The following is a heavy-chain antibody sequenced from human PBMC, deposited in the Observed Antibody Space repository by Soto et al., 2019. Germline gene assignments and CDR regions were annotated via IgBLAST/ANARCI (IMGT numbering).Heavy chain of an antibody. J-gene: IGHJ4*02. V-gene: IGHV3-30-3*01. CDR1: GFTFRNFD. CDR2: ITYDGHNK. Sequence: QVQLMESGGGVVQPGRSLRLSCAASGFTFRNFDMHWIRQAPGKGPEWVAVITYDGHNKYYADFVKGRFTISRDNSEDTLFLQMSGLRPGETAIYYCARTIRASFDFWGQGTLVTVSS. CDR3: ARTIRASFDF. D-gene: IGHD3-3*01.